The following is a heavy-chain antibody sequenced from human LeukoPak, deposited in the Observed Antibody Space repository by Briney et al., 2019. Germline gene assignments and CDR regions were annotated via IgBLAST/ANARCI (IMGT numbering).Heavy chain of an antibody. D-gene: IGHD6-19*01. V-gene: IGHV4-4*07. J-gene: IGHJ4*02. CDR2: IYTSGST. CDR1: GGSISSYY. Sequence: PSETLSLTCSVSGGSISSYYWSWIRQPAGKGLEWIGRIYTSGSTNYNPSLKSRVTMSVDTSKNQFSLKLSSVTAADTAVYYCARDLYSSGWYAVGDYWGQGTLVTVPS. CDR3: ARDLYSSGWYAVGDY.